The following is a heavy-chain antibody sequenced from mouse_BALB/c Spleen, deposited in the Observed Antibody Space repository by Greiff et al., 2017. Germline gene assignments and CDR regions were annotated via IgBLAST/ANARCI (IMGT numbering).Heavy chain of an antibody. D-gene: IGHD1-1*01. CDR2: ISSGSSTI. J-gene: IGHJ3*01. CDR3: AREDYYGSSYGFAY. CDR1: GFTFSSFG. V-gene: IGHV5-17*02. Sequence: EVKLVESGGGLVQPGGSRKLSCAASGFTFSSFGMHWVRQAPEKGLEWVAYISSGSSTIYYADTVKGRFTISRDNPKNTLFLQMTSLRSEDTAMYYCAREDYYGSSYGFAYWGQGTLVTVSA.